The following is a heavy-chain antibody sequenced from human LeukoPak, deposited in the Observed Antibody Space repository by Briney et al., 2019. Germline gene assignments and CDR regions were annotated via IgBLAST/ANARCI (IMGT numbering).Heavy chain of an antibody. J-gene: IGHJ6*03. CDR1: GFTFSSYS. V-gene: IGHV3-74*01. CDR2: INSDGSST. D-gene: IGHD6-13*01. CDR3: AREGAAGYYYYYMDV. Sequence: GGSLRLSCAASGFTFSSYSMNWVRQAPGKGLVWVSRINSDGSSTSYADSVKGRFTISRDNAKNTLYLQMNSLRAEDTAVYYCAREGAAGYYYYYMDVWGKGTTVTISS.